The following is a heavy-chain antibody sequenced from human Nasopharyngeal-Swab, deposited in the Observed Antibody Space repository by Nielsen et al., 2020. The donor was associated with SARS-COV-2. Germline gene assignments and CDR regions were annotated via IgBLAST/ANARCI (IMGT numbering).Heavy chain of an antibody. D-gene: IGHD3-3*01. CDR2: INSDGSST. J-gene: IGHJ6*02. CDR1: GFTFSSYW. CDR3: ARGPSERFLEWLNKNGMDV. V-gene: IGHV3-74*01. Sequence: GESLKISCAASGFTFSSYWMHWVRQAPGKGLVWVSRINSDGSSTSYADSVKCRFTISRDNAKNTLYLQMNRLGAEDTAVYYCARGPSERFLEWLNKNGMDVWGQGTTVTVSS.